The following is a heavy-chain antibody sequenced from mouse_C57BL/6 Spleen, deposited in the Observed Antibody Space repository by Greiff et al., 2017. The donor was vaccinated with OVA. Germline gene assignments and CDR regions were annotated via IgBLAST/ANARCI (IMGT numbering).Heavy chain of an antibody. V-gene: IGHV1-72*01. J-gene: IGHJ1*03. CDR3: ARPHYYCSSYRYFDD. CDR2: IDPNSGGT. D-gene: IGHD1-1*01. Sequence: QVQLQQPGAELVKPGASVKLSCKASGYTFTSYWMHWVKQRPGRGLEWIGRIDPNSGGTKYNEKFKSKATLTVDKPSSTAYMQLSSLTSEDTAVYYCARPHYYCSSYRYFDDWGTGTPVTVSS. CDR1: GYTFTSYW.